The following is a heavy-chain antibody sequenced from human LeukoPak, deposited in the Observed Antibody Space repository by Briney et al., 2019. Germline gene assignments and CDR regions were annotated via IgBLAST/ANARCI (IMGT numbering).Heavy chain of an antibody. D-gene: IGHD4/OR15-4a*01. J-gene: IGHJ4*02. CDR2: IYYSGNT. Sequence: SETLSLTCTVSGGSISSYYWSWIRQSPGKGLEWIGCIYYSGNTYYNPSLKSRVTISVDTSKNQFSLNLSSVTAADTAVYHCARHSRGANSPFASWGQGTLVTVSS. CDR1: GGSISSYY. CDR3: ARHSRGANSPFAS. V-gene: IGHV4-59*08.